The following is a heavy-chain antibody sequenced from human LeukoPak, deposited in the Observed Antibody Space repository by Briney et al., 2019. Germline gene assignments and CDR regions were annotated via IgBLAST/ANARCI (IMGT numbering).Heavy chain of an antibody. CDR1: GGSFSGYY. Sequence: SETLSPTCAVYGGSFSGYYWSWIRQPPGKGLEWIGEINHSGSTNYNPSLKSRVTISVDTSKDQFSLKLSSVTAADTAVYYCARGPSITMIVVGYAFDIWGQGTMVTVSS. CDR3: ARGPSITMIVVGYAFDI. J-gene: IGHJ3*02. CDR2: INHSGST. D-gene: IGHD3-22*01. V-gene: IGHV4-34*01.